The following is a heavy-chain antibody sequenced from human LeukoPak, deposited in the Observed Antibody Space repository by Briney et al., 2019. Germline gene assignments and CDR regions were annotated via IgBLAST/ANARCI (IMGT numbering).Heavy chain of an antibody. CDR2: VSGDAGRT. Sequence: GGSLRLSCAASGFTFDDYAMHWVRQAPGKGLEWVSLVSGDAGRTYYADPVKGRFTISRDNSKSSLFLQMNSLTTEDTALYYCAKDRRAYDILTGYPNYYYGMDVWGQGTTVTVSS. V-gene: IGHV3-43*02. D-gene: IGHD3-9*01. CDR3: AKDRRAYDILTGYPNYYYGMDV. CDR1: GFTFDDYA. J-gene: IGHJ6*02.